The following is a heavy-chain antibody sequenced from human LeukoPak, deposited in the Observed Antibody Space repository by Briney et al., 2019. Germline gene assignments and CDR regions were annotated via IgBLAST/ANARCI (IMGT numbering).Heavy chain of an antibody. D-gene: IGHD5-18*01. CDR3: ARDKLWFNY. J-gene: IGHJ4*02. CDR1: GGSISSYY. V-gene: IGHV4-59*01. Sequence: SETLSLTCTVSGGSISSYYWSWIRQPPGKGLEWIGYIYYSGSTNYNPSLKSRVTISVDTSKNQFSLKLSPVAAADTAVYYCARDKLWFNYWGQGTLVTVSS. CDR2: IYYSGST.